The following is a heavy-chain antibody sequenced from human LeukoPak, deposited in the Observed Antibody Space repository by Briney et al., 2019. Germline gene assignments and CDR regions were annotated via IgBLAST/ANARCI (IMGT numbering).Heavy chain of an antibody. CDR2: ISGSGGTT. Sequence: GRSLRLSCAASGFTFSTYSMNWVRQAPGKGLEWVSGISGSGGTTYYADSVKGRFTISRDNSKNTLYLQMNSLRAEDTAVYFCANRYGGRFFDYWGQGTLVTVSS. D-gene: IGHD5-12*01. V-gene: IGHV3-23*01. CDR1: GFTFSTYS. J-gene: IGHJ4*02. CDR3: ANRYGGRFFDY.